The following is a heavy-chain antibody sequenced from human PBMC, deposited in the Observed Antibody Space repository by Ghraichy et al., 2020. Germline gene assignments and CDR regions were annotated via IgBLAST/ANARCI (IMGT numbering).Heavy chain of an antibody. D-gene: IGHD3-3*01. V-gene: IGHV3-7*01. CDR3: ARDRHDFWSGYYTDWFDP. CDR2: IKQDGSEK. Sequence: GGSLRLSCAASGFTFSSYWMSWVRQAPGKGLEWVANIKQDGSEKYYVDSVKGRFTISRDNAKNSLYLQMNSLRAEDTAVYYCARDRHDFWSGYYTDWFDPWGQGTLVTVSS. J-gene: IGHJ5*02. CDR1: GFTFSSYW.